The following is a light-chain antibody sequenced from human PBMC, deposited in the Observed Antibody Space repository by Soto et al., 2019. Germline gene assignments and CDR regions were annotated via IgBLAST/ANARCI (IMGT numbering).Light chain of an antibody. CDR1: SGHSSYI. Sequence: QPVLTQSSSASASLGSSVKLTCTLSSGHSSYIIAWHQQQPRKAPRYLMKLEGSGSYNKGSGVPDRFSGSSSGADRYLTISNLQFEDEADYYCETWDSNTWVFGGGTQLTVL. V-gene: IGLV4-60*02. J-gene: IGLJ3*02. CDR2: LEGSGSY. CDR3: ETWDSNTWV.